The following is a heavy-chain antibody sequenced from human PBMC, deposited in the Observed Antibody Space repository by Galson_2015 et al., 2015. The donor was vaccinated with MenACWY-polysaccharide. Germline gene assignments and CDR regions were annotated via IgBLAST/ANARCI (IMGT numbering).Heavy chain of an antibody. CDR2: VDYSGST. CDR1: GGSISGTNYF. D-gene: IGHD6-19*01. J-gene: IGHJ4*02. V-gene: IGHV4-39*01. CDR3: GSGRNGWYGVGDY. Sequence: ETLSLTCTVSGGSISGTNYFWGWIRQPPGKGLEWIGSVDYSGSTYYNPSLRSRVTVSAETSKNQFSLNLRSVTAADTAVYYCGSGRNGWYGVGDYWGQGTPVTVSS.